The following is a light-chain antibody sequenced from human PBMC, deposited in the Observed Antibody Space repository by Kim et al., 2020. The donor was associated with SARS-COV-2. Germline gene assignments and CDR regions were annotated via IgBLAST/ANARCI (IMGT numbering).Light chain of an antibody. V-gene: IGLV3-1*01. CDR2: QDN. J-gene: IGLJ1*01. CDR1: QLGDKH. Sequence: SSSLPHPLLVSFSSLQPFNIAFSGDQLGDKHVSWYQQKAGQSPLLVLYQDNKRPSGIPERFSGSNSGNAATLTITGTQTMDEADYYCQAWDSNTCVFGTGTKVTVL. CDR3: QAWDSNTCV.